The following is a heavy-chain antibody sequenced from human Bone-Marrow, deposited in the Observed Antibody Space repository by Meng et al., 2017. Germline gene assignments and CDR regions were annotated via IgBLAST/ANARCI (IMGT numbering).Heavy chain of an antibody. CDR3: AKSPSSEVVPATRWFDP. V-gene: IGHV3-23*01. CDR2: ISGSGSST. J-gene: IGHJ5*02. Sequence: GGSLRLSCAASGFTFSSYAMSWVRQAPGKGLGWVSAISGSGSSTYYANSLKGRFTISRDNSKNPLYLQMHSLRAEDTAIYYCAKSPSSEVVPATRWFDPWGQGTLVTVSS. D-gene: IGHD2-15*01. CDR1: GFTFSSYA.